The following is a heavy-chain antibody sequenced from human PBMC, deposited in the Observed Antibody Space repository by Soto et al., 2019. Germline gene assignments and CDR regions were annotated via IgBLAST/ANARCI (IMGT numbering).Heavy chain of an antibody. J-gene: IGHJ6*02. CDR2: IYYSGST. Sequence: SETLSLTCTVSGGSVSIGDYFWSWLRQSPGKRLEWIAYIYYSGSTNYNPSLKSRATISVDTSKSQVSLTLTSMTAADAALYYCARSPNYYYYGFDVWGQGTAVTVSS. D-gene: IGHD3-10*01. CDR1: GGSVSIGDYF. V-gene: IGHV4-61*08. CDR3: ARSPNYYYYGFDV.